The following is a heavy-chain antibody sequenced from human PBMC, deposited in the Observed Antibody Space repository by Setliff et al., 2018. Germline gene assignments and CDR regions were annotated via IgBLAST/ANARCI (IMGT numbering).Heavy chain of an antibody. J-gene: IGHJ4*02. V-gene: IGHV3-15*01. D-gene: IGHD3-3*01. CDR3: TRDRGPYDFWGAYFVY. CDR2: IKSKTDGGTT. Sequence: GGSLRLSCAASGFTFSDAWMSWVRQAPGKGLEWVGRIKSKTDGGTTDYAALVKDRFTISRDDSKSIAYLHMSSLKTEDTAVYYCTRDRGPYDFWGAYFVYWGQGSLVTV. CDR1: GFTFSDAW.